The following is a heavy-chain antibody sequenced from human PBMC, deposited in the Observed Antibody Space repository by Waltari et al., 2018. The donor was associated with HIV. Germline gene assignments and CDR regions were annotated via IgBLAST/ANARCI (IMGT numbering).Heavy chain of an antibody. D-gene: IGHD2-8*02. CDR2: ISFDGKKE. J-gene: IGHJ4*02. Sequence: QVQLAESGGGVVQPGRSLKLSCAASGFALGGFDMHWVRQAPGKGLEWVALISFDGKKEYYSDSVKGRFTISRDNSGSRLLLQMNNLRPEDTGVYFCAKDLSYGTDWPYFDKRGQGTLVTVSS. V-gene: IGHV3-30*18. CDR1: GFALGGFD. CDR3: AKDLSYGTDWPYFDK.